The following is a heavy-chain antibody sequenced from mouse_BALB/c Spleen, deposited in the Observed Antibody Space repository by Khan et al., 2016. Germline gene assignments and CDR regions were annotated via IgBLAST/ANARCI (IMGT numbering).Heavy chain of an antibody. CDR2: IFPGSGIT. CDR3: ARSYYGYFAMDY. D-gene: IGHD1-2*01. CDR1: GYTFTDYY. Sequence: QVQLQQSGTELPRPGASVKLSCKASGYTFTDYYLHWVKQRTGQGLEWIGEIFPGSGITYYNEKFKGKASLPADTSSSTAYMQLSSLTSEDSAVYFCARSYYGYFAMDYWGHGASVTVSS. V-gene: IGHV1-77*01. J-gene: IGHJ4*01.